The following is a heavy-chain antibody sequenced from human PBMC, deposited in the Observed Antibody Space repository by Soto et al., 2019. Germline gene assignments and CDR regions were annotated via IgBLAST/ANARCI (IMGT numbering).Heavy chain of an antibody. V-gene: IGHV3-21*01. D-gene: IGHD4-17*01. J-gene: IGHJ6*03. CDR3: ARAYDYGDYRTSYYYYYMDV. Sequence: GGSLRLSCAASGFTFSSYSMNWVRQAPGKGLEWVSSISSSSSYIYYADSVKGRFTISRDNAKNSLYLQMNSLRAEDTAVYYCARAYDYGDYRTSYYYYYMDVWGKGTTVTVSS. CDR2: ISSSSSYI. CDR1: GFTFSSYS.